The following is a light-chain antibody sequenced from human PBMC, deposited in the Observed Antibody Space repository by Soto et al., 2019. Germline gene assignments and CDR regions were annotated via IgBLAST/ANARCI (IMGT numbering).Light chain of an antibody. V-gene: IGKV1-39*01. Sequence: DIQMTQSPSSLSASVGDRVTITCRAGQNIFSYLNWYQQKPGKAPKLLIYAASSLQSGVPSRFSGSGTGTDFTLTINSLQPEDYATYYCQQSYGALAWTFGQGTTVEIK. CDR2: AAS. CDR1: QNIFSY. J-gene: IGKJ1*01. CDR3: QQSYGALAWT.